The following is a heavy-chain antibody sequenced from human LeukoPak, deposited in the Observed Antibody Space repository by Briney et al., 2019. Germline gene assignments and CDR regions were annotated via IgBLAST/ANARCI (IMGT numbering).Heavy chain of an antibody. CDR3: ARAASWIGELSKIPFDY. Sequence: ASVKVSCKASGYTFTSYSIIWVRQAPGQGLEWMGWISTYNDNTNSAQKLQGRVTMTTDTSTSTAYMELRSLRSDDTAVYYCARAASWIGELSKIPFDYWGQGTLVTVSS. V-gene: IGHV1-18*01. D-gene: IGHD3-10*01. CDR1: GYTFTSYS. J-gene: IGHJ4*02. CDR2: ISTYNDNT.